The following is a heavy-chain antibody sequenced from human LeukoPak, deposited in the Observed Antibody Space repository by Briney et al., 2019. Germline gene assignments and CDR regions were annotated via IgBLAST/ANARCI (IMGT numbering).Heavy chain of an antibody. J-gene: IGHJ4*02. Sequence: GGSLRLSCVASGFTFSSYGMRWVRQAPGKGLEWVAVIWYDGTNKYYADFVKDRFTISRDSSKNTLYLQMNSLRAEDTAVYYCARAAYDNSGYLTLWGQGTLVTVSS. D-gene: IGHD3-22*01. CDR3: ARAAYDNSGYLTL. V-gene: IGHV3-33*01. CDR2: IWYDGTNK. CDR1: GFTFSSYG.